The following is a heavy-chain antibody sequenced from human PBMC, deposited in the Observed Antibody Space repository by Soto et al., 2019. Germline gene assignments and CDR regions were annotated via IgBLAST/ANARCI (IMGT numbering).Heavy chain of an antibody. J-gene: IGHJ4*02. CDR2: IYSGGST. CDR1: GFTVSDNY. Sequence: EVQLVETGGGSIQPGGSLRLSCAASGFTVSDNYMSWVRQAPGKGLEWVSVIYSGGSTYYADSVKGRFTISRDNSKNTLYXXXNXXXXXXXXXXXXXXXXHVIASNPSNYYFDYWGQGTLVTVSS. V-gene: IGHV3-53*02. CDR3: XXXXHVIASNPSNYYFDY. D-gene: IGHD6-13*01.